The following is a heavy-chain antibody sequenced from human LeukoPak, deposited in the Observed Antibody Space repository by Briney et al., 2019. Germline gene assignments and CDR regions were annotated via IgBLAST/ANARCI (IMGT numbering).Heavy chain of an antibody. J-gene: IGHJ4*02. CDR2: IYYSGTT. V-gene: IGHV4-59*01. CDR3: ARGPSILSPEAQSLY. Sequence: SETLSLTCTVPGGSLSTYYWSWIRQPPGKGLEWIGYIYYSGTTVYNPSLKSRVTISVHTSKNQFSLRRSSVTAADTAVYYCARGPSILSPEAQSLYWGQGTLVAVSS. CDR1: GGSLSTYY. D-gene: IGHD3-3*01.